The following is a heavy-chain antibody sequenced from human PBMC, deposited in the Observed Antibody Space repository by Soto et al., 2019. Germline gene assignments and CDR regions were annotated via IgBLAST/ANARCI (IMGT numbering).Heavy chain of an antibody. Sequence: GASVKVSCKVSGYTLTELSMHWVRQAPGKGLEWMGGFDPEDGETIYAQKFQGRVTMTEDTSTDTAYMELSSLRSEDTAVYYCATPTTGTTGASWFDPWGQGTLVTVSS. J-gene: IGHJ5*02. CDR1: GYTLTELS. CDR2: FDPEDGET. D-gene: IGHD1-1*01. CDR3: ATPTTGTTGASWFDP. V-gene: IGHV1-24*01.